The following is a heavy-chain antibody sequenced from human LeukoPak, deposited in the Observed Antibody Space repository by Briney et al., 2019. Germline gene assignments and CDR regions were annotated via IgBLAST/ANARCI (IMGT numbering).Heavy chain of an antibody. Sequence: GGSLRLSCAASGFTFSSYGMSWVRQAPGKGLEWVSAISGSGGSTYYADSVKGRFTISRDNSKNTLYLQMNSLRAEDTAVYYCAKGRRFGELWPFDYWGQGTLVTVSS. CDR3: AKGRRFGELWPFDY. D-gene: IGHD3-10*01. CDR2: ISGSGGST. CDR1: GFTFSSYG. V-gene: IGHV3-23*01. J-gene: IGHJ4*02.